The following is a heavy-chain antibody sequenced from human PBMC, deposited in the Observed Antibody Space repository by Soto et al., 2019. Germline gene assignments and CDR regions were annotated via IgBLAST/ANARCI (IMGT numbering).Heavy chain of an antibody. J-gene: IGHJ3*02. Sequence: GGSLRLSCAASGFTFSSYSMNWVRQAPGKGLEWVSSISSSSSYIYYADSVKGRFTISRDNAKNSLYLQMNSLRAEDTAVYYCARDNVLTSATFIHDAFDIWGQGTMVTVSS. V-gene: IGHV3-21*01. D-gene: IGHD6-25*01. CDR3: ARDNVLTSATFIHDAFDI. CDR2: ISSSSSYI. CDR1: GFTFSSYS.